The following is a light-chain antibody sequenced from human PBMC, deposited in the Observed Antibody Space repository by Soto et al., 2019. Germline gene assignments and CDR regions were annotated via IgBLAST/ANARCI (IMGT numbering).Light chain of an antibody. J-gene: IGKJ2*01. CDR1: QPISNW. V-gene: IGKV1-5*01. CDR2: DSS. Sequence: DIQMTQSPSTLSASVGDRVTISCRASQPISNWLAWYQQKPGKAPKLLIYDSSSLETGVPPRFSGTGSGTQYTLPISSLQPDDSATYYCQQYNSDPSTFGQGTRLQIK. CDR3: QQYNSDPST.